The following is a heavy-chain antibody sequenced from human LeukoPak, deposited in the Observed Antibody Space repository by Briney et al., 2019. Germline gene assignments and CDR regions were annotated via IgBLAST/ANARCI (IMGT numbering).Heavy chain of an antibody. CDR1: GYTFTSYA. CDR2: INAGNGNT. CDR3: AREELYSGSLLFDP. V-gene: IGHV1-3*03. D-gene: IGHD1-26*01. Sequence: ASVKVPCKASGYTFTSYAMHWVRQAPGQRLEWMGWINAGNGNTKYSQEFQGRVTITRDTSASTAYMELSSLRSEDMAVYYCAREELYSGSLLFDPWGQGTLVTVSS. J-gene: IGHJ5*02.